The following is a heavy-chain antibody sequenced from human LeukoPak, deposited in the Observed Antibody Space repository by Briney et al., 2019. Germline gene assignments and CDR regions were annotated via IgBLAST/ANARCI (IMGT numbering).Heavy chain of an antibody. CDR2: IYTGGST. CDR3: AREWFSGGHAFDI. V-gene: IGHV3-53*01. CDR1: GFTVSSYY. D-gene: IGHD2-8*02. Sequence: PGGSLRLSCAASGFTVSSYYMNWVRQAPGKGLEWVSVIYTGGSTYYADSMKGRFTISRDNSKNTLYLQMNSRRADDTAVYYCAREWFSGGHAFDIWGQGTMVTVSS. J-gene: IGHJ3*02.